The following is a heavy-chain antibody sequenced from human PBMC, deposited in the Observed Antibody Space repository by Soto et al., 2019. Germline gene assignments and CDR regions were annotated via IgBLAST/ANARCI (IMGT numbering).Heavy chain of an antibody. CDR2: IYYSGST. Sequence: QVQLQESGPGLVKASQTLSLTCTVSGGSISSGGYYWSWIRQHPGKGLEWIGYIYYSGSTYYNPSLKSRVTISVDTSKNQFSLKLSSVTAADTAVYYCAREEVDTAMVTLRWFDPWGQGTLVTVSS. CDR1: GGSISSGGYY. CDR3: AREEVDTAMVTLRWFDP. D-gene: IGHD5-18*01. J-gene: IGHJ5*02. V-gene: IGHV4-31*03.